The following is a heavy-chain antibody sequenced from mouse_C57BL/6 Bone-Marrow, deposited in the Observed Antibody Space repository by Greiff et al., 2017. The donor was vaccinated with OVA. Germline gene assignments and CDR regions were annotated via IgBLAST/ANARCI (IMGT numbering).Heavy chain of an antibody. CDR2: IDPRSGNT. CDR3: ANYYSKRYFDV. V-gene: IGHV1-81*01. D-gene: IGHD2-5*01. Sequence: QVQLQQSGAELARPGASVKLSCKASGYTFTSYGISWVKQRTGQGLEWIGEIDPRSGNTYYNEKFKGKATLTADKSSSTAYMELRSLTSEDSAVYFCANYYSKRYFDVWGTGTTVTVSS. CDR1: GYTFTSYG. J-gene: IGHJ1*03.